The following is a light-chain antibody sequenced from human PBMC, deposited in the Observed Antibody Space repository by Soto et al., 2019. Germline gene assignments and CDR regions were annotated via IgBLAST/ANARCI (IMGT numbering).Light chain of an antibody. CDR2: GAS. CDR1: QSVSSSY. V-gene: IGKV3-20*01. J-gene: IGKJ1*01. Sequence: EIVLTQSPGTLSLSPGERATLSCRASQSVSSSYLARYQQKPGQAPRLLIYGASSRATGIPDRFSGSGSGTDFTLTISRLESEDFAVYYCQQYGSSPWTFGQGTKV. CDR3: QQYGSSPWT.